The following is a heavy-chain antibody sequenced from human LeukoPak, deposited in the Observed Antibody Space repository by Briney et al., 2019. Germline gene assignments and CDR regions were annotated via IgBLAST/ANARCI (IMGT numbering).Heavy chain of an antibody. V-gene: IGHV3-30*04. CDR2: ISHDGRNK. CDR1: GFTFSSYT. CDR3: ARGSHQDYFGSMTYLFDY. D-gene: IGHD3-10*01. Sequence: GGSLRLSCAASGFTFSSYTIHWVRQAPGKGLEWVTHISHDGRNKNYADSVKGRFTISRDNSKKTLYLEVNSLRPEDTAVYYCARGSHQDYFGSMTYLFDYWGQGILVTVSS. J-gene: IGHJ4*02.